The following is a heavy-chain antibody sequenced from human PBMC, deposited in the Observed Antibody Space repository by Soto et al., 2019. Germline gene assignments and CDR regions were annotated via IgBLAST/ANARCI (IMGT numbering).Heavy chain of an antibody. D-gene: IGHD3-22*01. CDR1: GVSISSYY. CDR3: ARQSPYDSSGYYYV. Sequence: QVQLQESGPGLVKPSETLSLTCTVSGVSISSYYWSWIRQPPGKGLEWIGYIYYSGSTNYNPSRKSRGTISVDTAKNQFSLKLSYVPAADTAVYYCARQSPYDSSGYYYVWGQGTLVTVSS. J-gene: IGHJ4*02. CDR2: IYYSGST. V-gene: IGHV4-59*08.